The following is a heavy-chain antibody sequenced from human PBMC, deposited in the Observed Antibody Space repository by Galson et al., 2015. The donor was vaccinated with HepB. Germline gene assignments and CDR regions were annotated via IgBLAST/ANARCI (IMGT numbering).Heavy chain of an antibody. Sequence: SLRLSCAASGFTFSSYSMNWVRQAPGKGLEWVSSISSSSSYIYYADSVKGRFTISRDNAKNSLYLQMNSLRAEDTAVYYCARDPSGSYFLLSDAFDIWGQGTMVTVSS. J-gene: IGHJ3*02. CDR2: ISSSSSYI. V-gene: IGHV3-21*01. CDR3: ARDPSGSYFLLSDAFDI. CDR1: GFTFSSYS. D-gene: IGHD1-26*01.